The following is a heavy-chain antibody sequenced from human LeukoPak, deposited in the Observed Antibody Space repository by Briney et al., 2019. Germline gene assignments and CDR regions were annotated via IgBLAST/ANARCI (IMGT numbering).Heavy chain of an antibody. V-gene: IGHV3-74*01. Sequence: GGSLRLSCAASGFAFSAYWMHWVRQAPGKGLEWVSRINEDATTITYADSVKGRFIISRDNSKKSLYLQMNDLRAEDTAVYYCVRDLILVWTPGDDFDFWGQGTLVIVSS. J-gene: IGHJ4*02. CDR2: INEDATTI. CDR3: VRDLILVWTPGDDFDF. D-gene: IGHD3-16*01. CDR1: GFAFSAYW.